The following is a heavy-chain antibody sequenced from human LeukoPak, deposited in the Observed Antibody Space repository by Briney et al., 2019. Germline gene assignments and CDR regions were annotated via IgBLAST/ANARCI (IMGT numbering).Heavy chain of an antibody. Sequence: PGGSLRLSCAASGFTFSSYAMNWVRQAPGKGLEWVSCITISSTDIDYADSVKGRFTISRDNAKNSLYLQMNSLRAEDTAVYYCVRDRGTYSGSKLYWGQGTLVTVSS. CDR1: GFTFSSYA. CDR3: VRDRGTYSGSKLY. CDR2: ITISSTDI. V-gene: IGHV3-21*01. D-gene: IGHD1-26*01. J-gene: IGHJ4*02.